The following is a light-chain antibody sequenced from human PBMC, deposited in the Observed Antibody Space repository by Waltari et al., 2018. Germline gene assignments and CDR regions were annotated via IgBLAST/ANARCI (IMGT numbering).Light chain of an antibody. CDR3: CSYAGRYTSV. CDR2: DVD. Sequence: SALPQPRSVSRSPGQSVTRPCTGTTSSIGGYKYVSWYQQHPGKAPNPVSYDVDNRPSGVPDRFSGSKAGNTASLTISGLQTDDEADYYCCSYAGRYTSVFGGGTRVTVL. V-gene: IGLV2-11*01. J-gene: IGLJ2*01. CDR1: TSSIGGYKY.